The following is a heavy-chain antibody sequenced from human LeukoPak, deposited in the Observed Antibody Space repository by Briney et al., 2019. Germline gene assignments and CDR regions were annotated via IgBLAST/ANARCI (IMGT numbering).Heavy chain of an antibody. CDR3: ASRGGTWTEFDY. CDR1: GGTFTSYA. D-gene: IGHD3-16*01. J-gene: IGHJ4*02. CDR2: IIPIFGTA. V-gene: IGHV1-69*06. Sequence: SVKVSCKASGGTFTSYAISWVRQASGQGLEWMGGIIPIFGTANYAQKFQGRVTITADKSTSTAYMELSSLRSEDTAVYYCASRGGTWTEFDYWGQGTLVTVSS.